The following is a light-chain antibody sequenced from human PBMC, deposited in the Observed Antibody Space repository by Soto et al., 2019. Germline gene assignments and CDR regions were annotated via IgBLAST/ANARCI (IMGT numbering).Light chain of an antibody. CDR3: QQYGSSPMYT. Sequence: EIVLTQSPGTLSLSPGERATRSCRASQSVSSSYLAWYQQKPGQAPRLLIYGASSRATGIPDRFSGSGSGTDFTLTISRLEPEDFAVYYCQQYGSSPMYTFGQGIKLEIE. CDR2: GAS. CDR1: QSVSSSY. V-gene: IGKV3-20*01. J-gene: IGKJ2*01.